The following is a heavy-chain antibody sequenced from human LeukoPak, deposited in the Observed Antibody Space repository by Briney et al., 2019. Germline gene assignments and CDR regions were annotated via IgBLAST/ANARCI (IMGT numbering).Heavy chain of an antibody. CDR3: AKGLGQLVYYFDY. CDR1: GFTFRSYW. CDR2: ISGSGGST. Sequence: GGSLRLSCATAGFTFRSYWMSWVRQAPGKGLEWVSAISGSGGSTYYADSVKGRFTISRDNSKNTLYLQMNSLRAENTAVYYCAKGLGQLVYYFDYWGQGTLVTVSS. J-gene: IGHJ4*02. D-gene: IGHD6-13*01. V-gene: IGHV3-23*01.